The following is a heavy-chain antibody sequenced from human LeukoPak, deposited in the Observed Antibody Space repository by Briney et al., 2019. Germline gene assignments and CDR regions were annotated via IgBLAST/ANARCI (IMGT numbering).Heavy chain of an antibody. D-gene: IGHD3-3*01. J-gene: IGHJ4*02. CDR3: ARGPARITIFGVADEIDY. V-gene: IGHV4-34*01. CDR1: GGSFSGYY. CDR2: INHSGST. Sequence: SETLSLTCAVYGGSFSGYYWSWIRQPPGKGLEWIGEINHSGSTNYNPSLKSRVTISVDTSKNQFSLKLSSVTAADTAVYYCARGPARITIFGVADEIDYWGQGTLVTVSS.